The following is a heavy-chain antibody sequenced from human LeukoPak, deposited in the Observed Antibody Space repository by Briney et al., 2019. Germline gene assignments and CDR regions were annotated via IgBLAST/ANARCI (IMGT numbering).Heavy chain of an antibody. V-gene: IGHV3-11*01. D-gene: IGHD4-23*01. Sequence: AGSLSLSCAASGFTFSGYYMTWIRQAPGKGLEWVSHMCRSGSIIYIADPVKGRFTISRDNAKKSLYLQMNSLRAEDTAVYYWARGESRWQPPKYYFDYWGQGTLVTVSS. CDR3: ARGESRWQPPKYYFDY. CDR2: MCRSGSII. J-gene: IGHJ4*02. CDR1: GFTFSGYY.